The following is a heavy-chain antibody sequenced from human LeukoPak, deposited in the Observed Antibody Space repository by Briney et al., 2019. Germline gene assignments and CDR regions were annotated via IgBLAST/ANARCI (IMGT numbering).Heavy chain of an antibody. CDR2: MNPNSGNT. V-gene: IGHV1-8*01. CDR3: ARVTYSSSRYAYYYYYMDV. J-gene: IGHJ6*03. D-gene: IGHD6-13*01. Sequence: ASVKVSCKASGYTFTSYDINWVRQATGQGLEWMGWMNPNSGNTGYAQKFQGRVTMTRNTSISTAYMELSSLRSEDTAVYYCARVTYSSSRYAYYYYYMDVWGKGTTVTISS. CDR1: GYTFTSYD.